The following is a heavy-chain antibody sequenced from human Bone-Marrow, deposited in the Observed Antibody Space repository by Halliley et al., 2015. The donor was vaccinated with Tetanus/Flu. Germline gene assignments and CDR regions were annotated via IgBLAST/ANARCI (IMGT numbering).Heavy chain of an antibody. V-gene: IGHV4-39*01. CDR2: IHYSGST. J-gene: IGHJ6*02. Sequence: TLSLTCTVSGGSLSSGSHYWGWIRQPPGRGLEWIGSIHYSGSTYYNPSLKSRVTISVDTSKNQFSLKLSSVTAADRAVYYCARGLGMDVWGQGTTVTVSS. CDR1: GGSLSSGSHY. CDR3: ARGLGMDV.